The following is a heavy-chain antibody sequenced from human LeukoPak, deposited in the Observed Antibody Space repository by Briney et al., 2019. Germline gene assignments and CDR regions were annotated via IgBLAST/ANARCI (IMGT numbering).Heavy chain of an antibody. CDR1: GFTFSSYG. D-gene: IGHD3-10*01. CDR3: VRHYGSGSYYPADWYFDL. Sequence: SGGSLRLSCAASGFTFSSYGMHWVRQAPGKGLEWVAVISYDGSNKYYADSVKGRFTISRDNSKNTLYLQMNSLRAEDTAVYYCVRHYGSGSYYPADWYFDLWGRGTLVTVSS. V-gene: IGHV3-30*03. CDR2: ISYDGSNK. J-gene: IGHJ2*01.